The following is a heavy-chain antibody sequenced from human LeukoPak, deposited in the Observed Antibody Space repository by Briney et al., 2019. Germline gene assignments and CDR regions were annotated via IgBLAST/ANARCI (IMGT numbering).Heavy chain of an antibody. V-gene: IGHV3-30-3*02. CDR2: ISYDGSNK. Sequence: GGSLRLSCAASGFTFSSFAVHWVRQAPGKGLEWVAVISYDGSNKYYADSVKGRFTISRDNSKNTLYLQMNSLRPEDTALYYCAKKVVVGATSPYSDFQDWGQGTLVTVSS. CDR1: GFTFSSFA. D-gene: IGHD1-26*01. J-gene: IGHJ1*01. CDR3: AKKVVVGATSPYSDFQD.